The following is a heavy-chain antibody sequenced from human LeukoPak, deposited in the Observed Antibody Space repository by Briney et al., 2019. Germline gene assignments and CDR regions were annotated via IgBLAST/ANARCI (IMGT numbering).Heavy chain of an antibody. J-gene: IGHJ4*02. Sequence: GASVKVSCKASGYTFTGYYMHWVRQAPGQGLEWMGWINPNSGGTTYAQKFRGRVTMTRDTSTSTVYMELSSLRSEDTAMYYCAKDSSRSYLDHWGQGTLVTVSS. CDR2: INPNSGGT. D-gene: IGHD3-10*01. CDR3: AKDSSRSYLDH. CDR1: GYTFTGYY. V-gene: IGHV1-2*02.